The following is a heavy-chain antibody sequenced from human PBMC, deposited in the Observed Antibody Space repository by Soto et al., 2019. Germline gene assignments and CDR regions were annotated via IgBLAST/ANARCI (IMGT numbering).Heavy chain of an antibody. Sequence: QVQLVQSGAEVKKPGSSVKVSCKASGCTFSSDSFSWVRQAPGQGLEWMGGIITMFDTPIYAKKFQDRVTITADESTSTAYMQLSSLRSGDTAVYYCARSGGLDRDFNYWGQGSLVTVSS. CDR1: GCTFSSDS. CDR2: IITMFDTP. D-gene: IGHD2-15*01. CDR3: ARSGGLDRDFNY. V-gene: IGHV1-69*12. J-gene: IGHJ4*02.